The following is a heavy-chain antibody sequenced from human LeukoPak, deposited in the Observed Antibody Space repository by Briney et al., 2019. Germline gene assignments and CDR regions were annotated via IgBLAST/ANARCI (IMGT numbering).Heavy chain of an antibody. V-gene: IGHV4-34*01. J-gene: IGHJ4*02. CDR1: GGSFSGYY. D-gene: IGHD3-3*01. Sequence: SETLSLTCAVYGGSFSGYYWSWIRQPPGKGLEWIGEINHSGCTNHNPSLKSRVTISVDTSKNQFPLKLSSVTAADTAVYYCAVRNYDFWSGYYTSFDYWGQGTLVTVSS. CDR2: INHSGCT. CDR3: AVRNYDFWSGYYTSFDY.